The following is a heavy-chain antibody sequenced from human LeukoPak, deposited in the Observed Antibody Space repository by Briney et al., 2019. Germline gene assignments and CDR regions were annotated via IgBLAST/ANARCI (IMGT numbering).Heavy chain of an antibody. Sequence: PGRSLRLSCAASGFTFSSYAMHWVRQAPGKGLEWVAVISYDGSNKYYADSVKGRFTISRDNSKNTLYLQMNSLRAEDTAVYYCAKANDFWSGYPYYFDYWGQGTLVTVSS. D-gene: IGHD3-3*01. CDR3: AKANDFWSGYPYYFDY. CDR1: GFTFSSYA. CDR2: ISYDGSNK. V-gene: IGHV3-30-3*01. J-gene: IGHJ4*02.